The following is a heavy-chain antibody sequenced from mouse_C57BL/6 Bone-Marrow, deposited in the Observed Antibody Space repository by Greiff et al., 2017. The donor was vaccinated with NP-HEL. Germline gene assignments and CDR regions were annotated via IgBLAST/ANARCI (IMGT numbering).Heavy chain of an antibody. J-gene: IGHJ4*01. D-gene: IGHD1-1*01. V-gene: IGHV1-39*01. Sequence: EVQLKQSGPELVKPGASVKISCKASGYSFTDYNMNWVKQSNGKSLEWIGVINPNYGTTSYNQKFKGKATLTVDQSSSTAYMQLNSLTSEDSAVYYCARRDITTVDGYAMDYWGQGTSVTVSS. CDR3: ARRDITTVDGYAMDY. CDR2: INPNYGTT. CDR1: GYSFTDYN.